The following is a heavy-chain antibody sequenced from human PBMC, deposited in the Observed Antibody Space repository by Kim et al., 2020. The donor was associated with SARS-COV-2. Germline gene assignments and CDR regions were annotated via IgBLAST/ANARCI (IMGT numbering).Heavy chain of an antibody. D-gene: IGHD2-2*01. CDR3: ARAWAIVVVPALDY. Sequence: GGSLRLSCAASGFTFDDYAMHWVRQAPGKGLEWVSGISWNSGSIGYADSVKGRFTISRDNAKNSLYLQMNSLRAEDTALYYCARAWAIVVVPALDYWGQG. J-gene: IGHJ4*02. V-gene: IGHV3-9*01. CDR1: GFTFDDYA. CDR2: ISWNSGSI.